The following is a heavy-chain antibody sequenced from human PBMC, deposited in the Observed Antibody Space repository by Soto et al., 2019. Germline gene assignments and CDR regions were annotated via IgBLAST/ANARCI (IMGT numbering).Heavy chain of an antibody. V-gene: IGHV1-2*02. J-gene: IGHJ5*02. CDR3: ARDLGYSYGLGWFDP. D-gene: IGHD5-18*01. Sequence: QVQLVQSGAEVKKPGASVKVSCKASGYTFTGYYMHWVRQAPGQGLEWMGWINPNSGGTNYAQKFQGRVPMTRDTSISTAYMELSRLRSDDTAVYYCARDLGYSYGLGWFDPWGQGTLVTVSS. CDR2: INPNSGGT. CDR1: GYTFTGYY.